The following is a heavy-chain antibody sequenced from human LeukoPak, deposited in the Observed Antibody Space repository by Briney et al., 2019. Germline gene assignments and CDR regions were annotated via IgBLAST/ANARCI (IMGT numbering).Heavy chain of an antibody. CDR3: AKGYSSGWYPFDY. V-gene: IGHV3-23*01. Sequence: PGGSLRLSCAASGLTFSNYAMSWVRQATGKGLEWVSAISASGGTTYYADSVKGRFTISRDNSKSTLYLQMNSLRAEDTALYYCAKGYSSGWYPFDYWGQGTLVSVSS. CDR1: GLTFSNYA. J-gene: IGHJ4*02. CDR2: ISASGGTT. D-gene: IGHD6-19*01.